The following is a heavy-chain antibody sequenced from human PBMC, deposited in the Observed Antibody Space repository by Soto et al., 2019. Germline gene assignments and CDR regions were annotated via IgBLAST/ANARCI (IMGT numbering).Heavy chain of an antibody. V-gene: IGHV4-38-2*01. CDR2: IYHSGST. D-gene: IGHD3-10*01. Sequence: ETLSLTCAVSGYSISSGYYWGWIRQPPGKGLEWIGSIYHSGSTYYNPSLKSRVTISVDTSKNQFSLKLSSVTAADTAVYYCARGDPGSLRNRFDPWGQGTLVTVSS. J-gene: IGHJ5*02. CDR1: GYSISSGYY. CDR3: ARGDPGSLRNRFDP.